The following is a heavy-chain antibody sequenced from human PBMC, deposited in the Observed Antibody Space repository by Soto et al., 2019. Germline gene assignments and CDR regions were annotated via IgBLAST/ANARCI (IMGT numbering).Heavy chain of an antibody. D-gene: IGHD2-21*02. CDR3: ASTVSRVVTAILFDY. J-gene: IGHJ4*02. Sequence: SVKVSCKASGGTFSSYAISWVRQAPGQGLEWMGGIIPIFGTANYAQKFQGRVTITADESTSTAYMELSSLRSEDTAVYYCASTVSRVVTAILFDYWGQGTLVTSPQ. CDR2: IIPIFGTA. CDR1: GGTFSSYA. V-gene: IGHV1-69*13.